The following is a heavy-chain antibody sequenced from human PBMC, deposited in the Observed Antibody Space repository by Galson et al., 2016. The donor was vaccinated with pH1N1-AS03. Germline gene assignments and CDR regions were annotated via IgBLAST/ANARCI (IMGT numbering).Heavy chain of an antibody. V-gene: IGHV3-49*03. D-gene: IGHD3-22*01. CDR2: IRKTASGGTT. J-gene: IGHJ3*02. CDR3: RMLVHFHI. Sequence: SLRLSCAASGFSFGDYAMSWFRQAPGKGLEWVGFIRKTASGGTTEYAASVKGRFTVSRDDSKSIAYLQMNSLKTEDTAVYYCRMLVHFHIWGQGTMVTVSS. CDR1: GFSFGDYA.